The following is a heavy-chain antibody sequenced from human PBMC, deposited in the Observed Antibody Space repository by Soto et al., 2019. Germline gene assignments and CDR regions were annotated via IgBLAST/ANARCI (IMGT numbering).Heavy chain of an antibody. Sequence: SETLSLTCPFSGGSITRGGYYWSWIRQHPGKGLEWIGYIYNSGTTYYNPSLKSRVTISVDTSKNQFSLKLTSVTAADTAVYYCARDPAPWGQGTLVTVSS. CDR1: GGSITRGGYY. V-gene: IGHV4-31*03. J-gene: IGHJ5*02. CDR2: IYNSGTT. CDR3: ARDPAP.